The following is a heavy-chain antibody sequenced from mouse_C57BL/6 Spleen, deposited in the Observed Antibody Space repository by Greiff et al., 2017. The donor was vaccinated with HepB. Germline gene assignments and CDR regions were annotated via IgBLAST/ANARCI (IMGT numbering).Heavy chain of an antibody. CDR2: IRSKSNNYAT. V-gene: IGHV10-1*01. Sequence: EVKLMESGGGLVQPKGSLKLSCAASGFSFNTYAMNWVRQAPGKGLEWVARIRSKSNNYATYYADSVKDRFTISRDDSESMLYLQMNNLKTEDTAMYYCVRQGGHISFDVWGTGTTVTVSS. J-gene: IGHJ1*03. D-gene: IGHD1-1*01. CDR3: VRQGGHISFDV. CDR1: GFSFNTYA.